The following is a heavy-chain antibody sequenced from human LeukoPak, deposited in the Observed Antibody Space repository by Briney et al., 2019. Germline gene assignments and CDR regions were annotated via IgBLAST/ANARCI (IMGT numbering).Heavy chain of an antibody. CDR2: IYYSGST. Sequence: PSETLSLTCTVSGGSISSSSYYWGWIRQPPGKGLGWIGSIYYSGSTYYNPSLKSRVTISVDTSKNQFSLKLSSVTAADTAVYYCAQGFTYFDYWGQGTLVTVSP. CDR3: AQGFTYFDY. V-gene: IGHV4-39*01. CDR1: GGSISSSSYY. D-gene: IGHD3-3*01. J-gene: IGHJ4*02.